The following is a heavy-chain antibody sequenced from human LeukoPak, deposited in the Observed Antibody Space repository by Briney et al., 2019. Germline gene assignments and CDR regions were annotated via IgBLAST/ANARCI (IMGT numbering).Heavy chain of an antibody. CDR3: ARVVPAAMVIGY. V-gene: IGHV1-2*02. J-gene: IGHJ4*02. CDR2: INPNSGGT. CDR1: GYTFTGYY. Sequence: GASVKVSCEASGYTFTGYYMHWVRQAPGQGLEWMGWINPNSGGTNYAQKFQGRVTMTRDTSISTAYMELSRLRSDDTAVYYCARVVPAAMVIGYWGQGTLVTVSS. D-gene: IGHD2-2*01.